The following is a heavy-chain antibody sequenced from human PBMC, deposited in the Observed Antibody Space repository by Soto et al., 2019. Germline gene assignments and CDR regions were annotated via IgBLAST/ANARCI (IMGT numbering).Heavy chain of an antibody. J-gene: IGHJ4*02. D-gene: IGHD4-17*01. CDR1: GGTFSSYA. Sequence: QVQLVQSGAEVKKPGSSVKVSCKASGGTFSSYAISWVRQAPGQGLEWMGGIIPIFGTANYAQKFQDRVTITADESTSPAYMELSSLRSKDTAVYYCARTIYGGNSKGLFYYWSQGTLVTVSS. CDR3: ARTIYGGNSKGLFYY. CDR2: IIPIFGTA. V-gene: IGHV1-69*12.